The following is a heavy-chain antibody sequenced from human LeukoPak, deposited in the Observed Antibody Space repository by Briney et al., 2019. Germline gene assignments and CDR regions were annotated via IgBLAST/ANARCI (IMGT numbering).Heavy chain of an antibody. Sequence: GGSLRLSCAASGFTFGSYSMNWVRQAPGKGLEWVSYISSSSSTIYYADSVKGRFTISRDNAKNSLYLQMNSLRDEDTAVYYCARSPHYCSSTSCSMDVWGQGTTVTVSS. D-gene: IGHD2-2*01. CDR3: ARSPHYCSSTSCSMDV. J-gene: IGHJ6*02. V-gene: IGHV3-48*02. CDR2: ISSSSSTI. CDR1: GFTFGSYS.